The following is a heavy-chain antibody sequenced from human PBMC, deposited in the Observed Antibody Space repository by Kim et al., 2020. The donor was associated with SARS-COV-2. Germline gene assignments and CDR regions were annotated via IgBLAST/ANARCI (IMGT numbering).Heavy chain of an antibody. CDR2: ISSSSSNI. Sequence: GGSLRLSCAASGFTFSSYSMNWVRQAPGKGLEWVSSISSSSSNIYYADSVKGRFTISRDNAKNSLYLQMNSLRAEDTAVYYCAGSRTTGIRDAFNIWGQGAMVTVAS. CDR3: AGSRTTGIRDAFNI. J-gene: IGHJ3*02. V-gene: IGHV3-21*01. CDR1: GFTFSSYS. D-gene: IGHD1-1*01.